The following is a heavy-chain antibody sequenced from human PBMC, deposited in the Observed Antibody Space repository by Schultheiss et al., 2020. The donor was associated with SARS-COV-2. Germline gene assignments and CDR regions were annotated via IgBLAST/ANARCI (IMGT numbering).Heavy chain of an antibody. D-gene: IGHD3-22*01. CDR3: ASRSRITMIVTG. CDR2: INPNSGGT. Sequence: ASVKVSCKASGGTFSSYAISWVRQAPGQGLEWMGGINPNSGGTNYAQKFQGRVTMTRNTSISTAYMELSRLRSEDTAVYYCASRSRITMIVTGWVQGTLVTVSS. V-gene: IGHV1-8*02. J-gene: IGHJ4*02. CDR1: GGTFSSYA.